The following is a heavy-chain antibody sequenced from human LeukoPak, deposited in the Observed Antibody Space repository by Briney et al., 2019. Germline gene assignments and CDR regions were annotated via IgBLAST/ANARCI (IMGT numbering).Heavy chain of an antibody. D-gene: IGHD6-13*01. Sequence: GGSLRLSCAASGFTFSHFWIHWVRQAPGKGLVWVSRINSDGSDTIYADSVKGRFTSSRDNSKNTLYLQMNSLRAEDTAVYYCARGVAAAGTDWFDPWGQGTLVTVSS. J-gene: IGHJ5*02. CDR3: ARGVAAAGTDWFDP. V-gene: IGHV3-74*01. CDR1: GFTFSHFW. CDR2: INSDGSDT.